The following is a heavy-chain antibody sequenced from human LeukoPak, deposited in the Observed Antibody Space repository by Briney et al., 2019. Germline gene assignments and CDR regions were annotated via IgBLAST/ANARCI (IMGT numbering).Heavy chain of an antibody. CDR1: GFTFSSYD. D-gene: IGHD3-22*01. V-gene: IGHV3-13*01. CDR2: IGTAGDT. Sequence: LPGGSLRLSRAASGFTFSSYDMHWVRQATGKGLEWVSAIGTAGDTYYPGSVKGRFTISRENAKNSLYLQMNSLRAGDTAVYYCARGRYYYDSSGYEAFDIWGQGTMVTASS. J-gene: IGHJ3*02. CDR3: ARGRYYYDSSGYEAFDI.